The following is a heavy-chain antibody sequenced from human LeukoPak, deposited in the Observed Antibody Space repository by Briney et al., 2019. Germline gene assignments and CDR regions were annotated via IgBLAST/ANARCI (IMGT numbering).Heavy chain of an antibody. CDR3: AKDLGRWELVGAFDI. D-gene: IGHD1-26*01. Sequence: GGSLRLSCAASGFTFSSYAMSWVRQAPGKGLEWVSAISGSGGSTYYADSVKGRLTISRDNSKNTLYLQMNSLRAEDTAVYYCAKDLGRWELVGAFDIWGQGTMVTVSS. V-gene: IGHV3-23*01. CDR1: GFTFSSYA. CDR2: ISGSGGST. J-gene: IGHJ3*02.